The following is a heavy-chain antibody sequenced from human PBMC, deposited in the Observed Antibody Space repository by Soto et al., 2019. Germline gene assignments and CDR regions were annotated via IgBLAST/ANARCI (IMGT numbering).Heavy chain of an antibody. V-gene: IGHV3-21*01. J-gene: IGHJ4*02. D-gene: IGHD5-18*01. CDR1: GFTFSSYS. CDR2: ISSSSSYI. Sequence: EVQLVESGGGLVKPGGSLRLSCAASGFTFSSYSMNWVRQAPGKGLEWVSSISSSSSYIYYADSVKGRFTISRDNAKNSLYLQMKSLRAAEMAVYYCAREQPGYSYGYGLGYWGQGTLVTVSS. CDR3: AREQPGYSYGYGLGY.